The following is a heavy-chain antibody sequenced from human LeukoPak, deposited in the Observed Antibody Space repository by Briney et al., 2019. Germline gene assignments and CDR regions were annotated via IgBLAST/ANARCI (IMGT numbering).Heavy chain of an antibody. CDR1: GFTFSSYS. V-gene: IGHV3-21*01. CDR2: ISSSSSYI. D-gene: IGHD3-22*01. CDR3: AGVGRSYYDSSGFDY. Sequence: GSLRLSCAASGFTFSSYSMNWVRQAPGKGLEWVSSISSSSSYIYYADSVKGRFTISRDNAKNSLYLQMNSLRAEDTAVYYCAGVGRSYYDSSGFDYWGQGTLVTVSS. J-gene: IGHJ4*02.